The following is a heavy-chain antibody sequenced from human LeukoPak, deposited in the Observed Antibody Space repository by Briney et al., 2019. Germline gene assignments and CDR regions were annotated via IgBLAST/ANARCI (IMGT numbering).Heavy chain of an antibody. Sequence: SETLSLTCSVSGYSISSGFYWGWIRQPPGKGLEWIGSIFHSGSTNYNPSLKSRVTISVDTSKNQFSLKLSSVTAADTAVYYCARMASGSGGYWGQGTLVTVSS. CDR2: IFHSGST. J-gene: IGHJ4*02. CDR1: GYSISSGFY. D-gene: IGHD3-10*01. CDR3: ARMASGSGGY. V-gene: IGHV4-38-2*02.